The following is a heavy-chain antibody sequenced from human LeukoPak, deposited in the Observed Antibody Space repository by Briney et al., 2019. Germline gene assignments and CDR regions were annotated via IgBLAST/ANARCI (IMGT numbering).Heavy chain of an antibody. Sequence: PGGSLRLSCAASGFNFSSYSMHWVRQAPAKGLEWISYISTLSGTKYYADSLKGRFTISRDNAKNSLYLQMDSLGDEDTAVYYCARDLGRSGHYLGWLDPWGQGTLVTVSS. V-gene: IGHV3-48*02. CDR2: ISTLSGTK. J-gene: IGHJ5*02. CDR1: GFNFSSYS. CDR3: ARDLGRSGHYLGWLDP. D-gene: IGHD3-22*01.